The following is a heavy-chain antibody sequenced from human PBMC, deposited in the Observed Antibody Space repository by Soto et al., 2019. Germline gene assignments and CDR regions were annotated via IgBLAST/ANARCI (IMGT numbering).Heavy chain of an antibody. J-gene: IGHJ4*02. V-gene: IGHV4-59*01. D-gene: IGHD4-17*01. CDR1: GGSMSSNY. CDR2: IYYTGST. Sequence: KTSETLSLTCTVSGGSMSSNYWAWIRQSPGKGLEWIGYIYYTGSTKYNPSLKSRVTISLDTSKNQFSLRLTSVTSADTAVYYCARGGSYGDFFDYWGQGAQVTVS. CDR3: ARGGSYGDFFDY.